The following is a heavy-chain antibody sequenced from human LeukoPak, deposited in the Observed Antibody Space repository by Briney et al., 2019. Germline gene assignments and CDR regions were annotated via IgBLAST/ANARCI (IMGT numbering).Heavy chain of an antibody. J-gene: IGHJ4*02. D-gene: IGHD1-26*01. CDR3: ARLRGAWGGATAFDY. Sequence: GESLKISCQASGYSFSSYYIGWVRQMPGKGLEWMGIIYPGDSDTRYSPSFQGQVTISADKSISTAYLQWSSLKASDTAMYYCARLRGAWGGATAFDYWGQGTLVTVSS. CDR2: IYPGDSDT. CDR1: GYSFSSYY. V-gene: IGHV5-51*01.